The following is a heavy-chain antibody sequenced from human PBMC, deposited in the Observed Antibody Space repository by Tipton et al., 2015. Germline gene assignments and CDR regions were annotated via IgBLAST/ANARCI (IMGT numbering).Heavy chain of an antibody. D-gene: IGHD2-21*02. CDR2: IYFRGGT. CDR1: GGSINSSHFH. Sequence: PGLVKPSETLSLNCTVSGGSINSSHFHWGWIRQPPGKGLEWIGSIYFRGGTYYNPSLRSRITISVDASRNHFSLRLSSVTAADTAVYYCARQYITARSDDAFDIWGQGTMVTVSS. V-gene: IGHV4-39*01. CDR3: ARQYITARSDDAFDI. J-gene: IGHJ3*02.